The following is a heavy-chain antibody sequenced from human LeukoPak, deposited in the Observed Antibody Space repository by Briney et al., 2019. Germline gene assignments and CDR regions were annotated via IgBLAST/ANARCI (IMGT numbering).Heavy chain of an antibody. J-gene: IGHJ4*02. V-gene: IGHV3-23*01. CDR2: ISGSGGST. D-gene: IGHD3-22*01. CDR1: GFTFSSYG. Sequence: GGTLRLSCAASGFTFSSYGMSWVRQAPGKGLEWVSAISGSGGSTYYADSVRGRFTISSDNSKNTLYLQMNSLRAEDTAVYYCAITYYYDSSGYPAAAPDYWGQGTLVTVSS. CDR3: AITYYYDSSGYPAAAPDY.